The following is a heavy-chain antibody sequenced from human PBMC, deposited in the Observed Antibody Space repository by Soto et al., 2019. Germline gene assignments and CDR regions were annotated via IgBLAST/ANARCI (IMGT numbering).Heavy chain of an antibody. CDR2: IYPGDSDT. V-gene: IGHV5-51*01. D-gene: IGHD4-17*01. Sequence: PVESLTISCQGSGYSFTSYCIAWVRQMPGKGLECMGIIYPGDSDTRYSPSFQGQVTISADKSISTAYLQWSSLKASDTAMYYCARLPTTVTTRREYYYYGMDVWGQGTTVTVSS. CDR3: ARLPTTVTTRREYYYYGMDV. J-gene: IGHJ6*02. CDR1: GYSFTSYC.